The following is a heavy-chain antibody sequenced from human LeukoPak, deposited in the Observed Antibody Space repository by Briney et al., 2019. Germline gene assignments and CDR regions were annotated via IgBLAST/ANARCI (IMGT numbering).Heavy chain of an antibody. Sequence: GGSLRLSCAASGFTFSSYWMSWVRQAPGKGLEWVAVISYDGSNKYYADSVKGRFTISRDNSKNTLYLQMNSLRAEDTAVYYCARDGCSYGVGYFDYWGQGTLVTVSS. CDR1: GFTFSSYW. V-gene: IGHV3-30*03. J-gene: IGHJ4*02. D-gene: IGHD5-18*01. CDR3: ARDGCSYGVGYFDY. CDR2: ISYDGSNK.